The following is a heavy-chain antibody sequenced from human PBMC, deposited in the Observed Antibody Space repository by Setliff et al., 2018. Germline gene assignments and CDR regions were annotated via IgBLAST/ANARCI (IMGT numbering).Heavy chain of an antibody. D-gene: IGHD3-22*01. J-gene: IGHJ6*03. CDR3: VREGVDSRSSTDYRYYMDV. CDR2: TIPIFGTT. CDR1: AYSFSGYY. Sequence: SVKVSCKTSAYSFSGYYIHWVRQAPGQGLEWMGGTIPIFGTTDYAQKFRGRVTIITDESTSTAFMQLSSLRSEDTAVYYCVREGVDSRSSTDYRYYMDVWGKGTTVTVSS. V-gene: IGHV1-69*05.